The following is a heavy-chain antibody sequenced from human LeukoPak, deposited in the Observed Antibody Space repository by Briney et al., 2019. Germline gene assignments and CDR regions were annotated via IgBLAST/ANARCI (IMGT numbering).Heavy chain of an antibody. V-gene: IGHV3-23*01. CDR2: ISGSGGTT. Sequence: GGSLRLSCAASGFTFSSYAMSWVRQAPGKWLEWVSAISGSGGTTYYADSVKGRFTISRDNSKNTLYLQMNSLRAEDTAVYYCARARTTRGFDYWGQVTLVTVSS. CDR1: GFTFSSYA. D-gene: IGHD4-17*01. CDR3: ARARTTRGFDY. J-gene: IGHJ4*02.